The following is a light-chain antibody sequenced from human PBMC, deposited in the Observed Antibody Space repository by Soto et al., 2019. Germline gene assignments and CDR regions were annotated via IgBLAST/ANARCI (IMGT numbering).Light chain of an antibody. CDR1: QNLLHSDGRTF. Sequence: EIVLTQTPLSLSVTPGQPASISCKSSQNLLHSDGRTFLYWYLQKPGQSPQLLIYEVSNRLSGVPDKFSGSGSGTDLTLEVSRVEAEDVGIYYCLQSTQLPWTIGQGTKVEI. J-gene: IGKJ1*01. CDR2: EVS. CDR3: LQSTQLPWT. V-gene: IGKV2D-29*02.